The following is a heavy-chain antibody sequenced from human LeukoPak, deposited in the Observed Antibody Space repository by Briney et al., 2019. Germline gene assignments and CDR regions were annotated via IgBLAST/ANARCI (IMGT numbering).Heavy chain of an antibody. V-gene: IGHV4-59*01. Sequence: SETLSLTCTVSGGSISSYYWSWIRQPPGKGLEWIGYTYYSGSTNYNPSLKSRVTISVDTSKNQFSLKLSSVTAADTAVYYCARVFYGSGSYPFDYWGQGTLVTVSS. CDR3: ARVFYGSGSYPFDY. D-gene: IGHD3-10*01. CDR1: GGSISSYY. CDR2: TYYSGST. J-gene: IGHJ4*02.